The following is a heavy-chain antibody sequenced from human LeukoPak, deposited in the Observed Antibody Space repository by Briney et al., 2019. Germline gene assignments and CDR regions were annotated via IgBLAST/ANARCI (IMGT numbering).Heavy chain of an antibody. D-gene: IGHD2-15*01. Sequence: GGSLRLSCAASGFNFSTYWMTWVRQVLGKGLEWVAVISYDGSNKYYADSVKGRFTISRDNSKNTLYLQMDSLRAEDTAVYYCARRYCSGGRCPNYFDYWGQGTLVTVFS. CDR2: ISYDGSNK. V-gene: IGHV3-30*03. J-gene: IGHJ4*02. CDR3: ARRYCSGGRCPNYFDY. CDR1: GFNFSTYW.